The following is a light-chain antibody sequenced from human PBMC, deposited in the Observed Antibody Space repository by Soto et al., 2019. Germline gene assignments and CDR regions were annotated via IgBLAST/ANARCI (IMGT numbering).Light chain of an antibody. CDR3: QQYHTSPLFT. CDR2: GAS. CDR1: QSVRSSY. J-gene: IGKJ3*01. Sequence: DIVLTQSPGTLSLSPGEGATLSCRASQSVRSSYLAWYQQKPGQAPRLLIYGASNRATGIPDRFSGSGSGTDFTLTITRLQPEDFALYYCQQYHTSPLFTFGPGTKVDIK. V-gene: IGKV3-20*01.